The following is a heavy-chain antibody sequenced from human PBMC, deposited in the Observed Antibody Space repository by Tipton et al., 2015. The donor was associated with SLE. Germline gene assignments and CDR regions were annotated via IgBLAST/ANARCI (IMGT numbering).Heavy chain of an antibody. D-gene: IGHD3-10*01. Sequence: SLRLSCAVSGFTFSNYGMHWVRQAPGKGLEWVAFIRYNGDNQYYADSVKGRFTISRDNSKNTVDLQMNRLRAEDTAVYYCSPEKKGVIINGNWLDPWGQGTLVTVSS. J-gene: IGHJ5*02. CDR2: IRYNGDNQ. V-gene: IGHV3-30*02. CDR1: GFTFSNYG. CDR3: SPEKKGVIINGNWLDP.